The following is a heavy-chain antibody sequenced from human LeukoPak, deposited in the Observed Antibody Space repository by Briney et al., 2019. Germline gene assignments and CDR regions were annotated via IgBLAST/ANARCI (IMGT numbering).Heavy chain of an antibody. V-gene: IGHV3-23*01. CDR2: IKNSGSST. J-gene: IGHJ4*02. CDR1: GFTFSSYW. D-gene: IGHD3-10*01. Sequence: GGSLRLSCAASGFTFSSYWMHWVRQAPGKGLEWVSGIKNSGSSTFYADSMQGRFTISRDNSKNTLFLQMNSLRAEDTAVYYCAKEGYYGSGSYPYYFDYWGQGTLVTVSS. CDR3: AKEGYYGSGSYPYYFDY.